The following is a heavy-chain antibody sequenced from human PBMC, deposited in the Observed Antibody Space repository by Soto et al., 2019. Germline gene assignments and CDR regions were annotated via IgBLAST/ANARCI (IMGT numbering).Heavy chain of an antibody. CDR1: GFTLGSYA. CDR3: AKAFGDWYPFEK. V-gene: IGHV3-23*01. CDR2: INDNGNLR. D-gene: IGHD2-21*02. Sequence: LRLSCVASGFTLGSYAMTWVRRAPGKGLEWVSTINDNGNLRYYAESVRGRFTISRDNSKNTLYLQLNNLRAEDSARYYCAKAFGDWYPFEKWGLGALVTVSS. J-gene: IGHJ4*02.